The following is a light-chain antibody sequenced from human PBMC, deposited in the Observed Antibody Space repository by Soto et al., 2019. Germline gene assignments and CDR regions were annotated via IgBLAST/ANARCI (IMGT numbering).Light chain of an antibody. Sequence: QSALTQPASVSGSPGQSITISCTGTSSDVGSYNLVSWYQQHPGKAPKLMIYEGSKRPSGVSNRFSGSKSGNTASLTISGRQAEDEADYYCCSYAGSSTNVFGTGTKLTVL. CDR1: SSDVGSYNL. CDR3: CSYAGSSTNV. V-gene: IGLV2-23*01. CDR2: EGS. J-gene: IGLJ1*01.